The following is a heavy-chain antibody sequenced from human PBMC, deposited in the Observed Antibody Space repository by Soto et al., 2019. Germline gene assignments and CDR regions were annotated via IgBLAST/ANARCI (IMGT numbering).Heavy chain of an antibody. CDR1: GFTFSSYG. D-gene: IGHD6-19*01. Sequence: GGSLRLSCAASGFTFSSYGMHWVRQAPGKGLEWVAVISYDGSNKYYADSVKGRFTISRDNSKNTLYLQMNSLRAEDTAVYYCAKNSIRIAVAGTGDYWGQGTLVTVSS. CDR2: ISYDGSNK. V-gene: IGHV3-30*18. CDR3: AKNSIRIAVAGTGDY. J-gene: IGHJ4*02.